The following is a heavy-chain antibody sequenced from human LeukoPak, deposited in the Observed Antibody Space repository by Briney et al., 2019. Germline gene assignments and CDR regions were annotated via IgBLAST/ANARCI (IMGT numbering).Heavy chain of an antibody. CDR2: ISSSGSTI. J-gene: IGHJ4*02. Sequence: PGGSLRLSCAASGFTFSSYEMNWVRQAPGKGLEWVSHISSSGSTIYYADSVKGRFTISRDNAKNSLYLQMNSLRAEDTAVYYCAREWSSGWTYDYWGQGTLVTVSS. V-gene: IGHV3-48*03. CDR1: GFTFSSYE. D-gene: IGHD6-19*01. CDR3: AREWSSGWTYDY.